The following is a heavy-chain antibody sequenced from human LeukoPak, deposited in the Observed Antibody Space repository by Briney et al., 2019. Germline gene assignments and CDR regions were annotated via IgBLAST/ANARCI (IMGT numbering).Heavy chain of an antibody. CDR3: AKYIGSGFSFEH. Sequence: GGSLRLSCAASGFTFSSYGMHWVRQAPGKGLEWVAVIWYDGSNKYYADSVKGRFTNSRDNSQNTLYLQMNSLRAEDTAVYYCAKYIGSGFSFEHWGQGTLVAVSS. J-gene: IGHJ4*02. CDR2: IWYDGSNK. D-gene: IGHD2-15*01. V-gene: IGHV3-33*06. CDR1: GFTFSSYG.